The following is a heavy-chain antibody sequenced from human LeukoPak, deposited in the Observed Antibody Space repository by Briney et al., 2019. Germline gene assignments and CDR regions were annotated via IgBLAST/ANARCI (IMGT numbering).Heavy chain of an antibody. J-gene: IGHJ4*02. CDR2: IYYSGDT. V-gene: IGHV4-31*03. Sequence: SETLSLTCTVSGVSITTGFHWNWIRQRPGEGLEWIGHIYYSGDTYYNPSLESRITMSPDASKNQFSLKLSSVTAADTAVYYCARVSYGDYGDYWGQGTLVTVSS. CDR3: ARVSYGDYGDY. D-gene: IGHD4-17*01. CDR1: GVSITTGFH.